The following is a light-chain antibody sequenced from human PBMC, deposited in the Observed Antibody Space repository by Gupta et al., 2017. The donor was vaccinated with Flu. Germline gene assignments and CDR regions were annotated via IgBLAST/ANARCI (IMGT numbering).Light chain of an antibody. Sequence: GESATLSCRASQSVSSYLAWYQQKPGQAPRLLIYDASNRATGIPARFSGSGSGTDFTLTISSREPEDFAVYYCQQRSNWPLTFGGGTKVEIK. CDR3: QQRSNWPLT. CDR1: QSVSSY. CDR2: DAS. J-gene: IGKJ4*01. V-gene: IGKV3-11*01.